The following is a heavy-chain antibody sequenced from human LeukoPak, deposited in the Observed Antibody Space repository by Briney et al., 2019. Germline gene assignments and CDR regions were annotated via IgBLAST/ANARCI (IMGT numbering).Heavy chain of an antibody. V-gene: IGHV4-59*01. CDR2: INYSGST. CDR1: GGSISTYY. CDR3: ARGGYSGYEGGFDY. Sequence: SETLSLTCTVSGGSISTYYWSWIRQPPGKGLEWIGYINYSGSTKYNPSLKSRVTISVDTSKNQFSLKLSSVTAADTAVYYCARGGYSGYEGGFDYWGQGTLVTVSS. D-gene: IGHD5-12*01. J-gene: IGHJ4*02.